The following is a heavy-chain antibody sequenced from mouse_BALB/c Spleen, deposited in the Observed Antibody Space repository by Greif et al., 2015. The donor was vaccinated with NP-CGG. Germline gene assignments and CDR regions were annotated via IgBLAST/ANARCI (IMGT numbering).Heavy chain of an antibody. J-gene: IGHJ4*01. CDR3: ARWDYYGYAMDY. Sequence: VQLKESGPELVKPGASMKISCKASGYSFTGYTMNWVKQSHGKNLEWIGLINPYSGGTSYNQKFKGKATVTVDKSSSTAYMELLSLTSEDSAVYYCARWDYYGYAMDYWGQGTSVTVSS. CDR1: GYSFTGYT. D-gene: IGHD1-1*01. V-gene: IGHV1-18*01. CDR2: INPYSGGT.